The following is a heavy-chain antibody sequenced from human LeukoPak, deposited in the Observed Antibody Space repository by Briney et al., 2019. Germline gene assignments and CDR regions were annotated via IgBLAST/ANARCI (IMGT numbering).Heavy chain of an antibody. J-gene: IGHJ4*02. CDR2: INPNSGST. D-gene: IGHD6-19*01. CDR1: GYTFTGYY. CDR3: ARADSGWSYYFDY. Sequence: ASVKVSCKASGYTFTGYYMHWVRQAPGQGLELMGWINPNSGSTNYAQKFQGRVTMTRDTSINTAYMELSRLRSDDTAVYYCARADSGWSYYFDYWGQGTLVTVSS. V-gene: IGHV1-2*02.